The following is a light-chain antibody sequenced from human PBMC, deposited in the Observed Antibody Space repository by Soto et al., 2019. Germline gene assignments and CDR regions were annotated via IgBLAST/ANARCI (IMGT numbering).Light chain of an antibody. CDR3: SSYTTSNTARGV. J-gene: IGLJ3*02. CDR1: SSDVGGYNY. V-gene: IGLV2-14*01. CDR2: EVS. Sequence: QSALTQPASVSGSPGQSITISCTGTSSDVGGYNYVSWYQHHPGKAPKLMIYEVSNRPSGVSNRFSGSKSGSTASLTISGLQAEDEADYYCSSYTTSNTARGVFGGGTKLTVL.